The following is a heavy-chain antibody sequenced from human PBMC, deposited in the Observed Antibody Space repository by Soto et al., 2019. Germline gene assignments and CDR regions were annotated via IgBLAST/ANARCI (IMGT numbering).Heavy chain of an antibody. D-gene: IGHD1-1*01. V-gene: IGHV1-46*01. CDR2: INPSGGST. CDR3: ARGGNWNQGGANWFDP. Sequence: GASVKVSCKASGYTFTSYYMHWVRQAPGQGLEWMGIINPSGGSTSYAQKFQGRVTMTRDTSTSTVYMELSSLRSEDTAVYYCARGGNWNQGGANWFDPWGQGTLVTVSS. J-gene: IGHJ5*02. CDR1: GYTFTSYY.